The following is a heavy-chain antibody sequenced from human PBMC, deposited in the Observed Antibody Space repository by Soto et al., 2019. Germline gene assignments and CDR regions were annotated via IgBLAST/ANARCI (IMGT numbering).Heavy chain of an antibody. CDR2: INPNSGDT. J-gene: IGHJ3*02. V-gene: IGHV1-2*04. D-gene: IGHD7-27*01. CDR1: GYTFTGYY. Sequence: ASVKVSCKASGYTFTGYYMHWVRQAPGQGLEWMGWINPNSGDTNYAQKFQGWVTMTRDTSISTAYMELSRLRSDDTAVYYCARVGLGLGVYFDIWGQGTMVTVSS. CDR3: ARVGLGLGVYFDI.